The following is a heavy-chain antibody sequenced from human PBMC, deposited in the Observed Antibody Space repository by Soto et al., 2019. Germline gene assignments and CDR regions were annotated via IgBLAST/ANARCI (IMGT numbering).Heavy chain of an antibody. Sequence: HPGGSLRLSCAASGFTFSSYGMHWVRQAPGKGLEWVAVISYDGSNKYYADSVKGRFTISRDNSKNTLYLQMNSLRAEDTAVYYCAKGYYGSGRQYYDGRDGWGQGTTVTVPS. D-gene: IGHD3-10*01. J-gene: IGHJ6*02. CDR3: AKGYYGSGRQYYDGRDG. CDR1: GFTFSSYG. V-gene: IGHV3-30*18. CDR2: ISYDGSNK.